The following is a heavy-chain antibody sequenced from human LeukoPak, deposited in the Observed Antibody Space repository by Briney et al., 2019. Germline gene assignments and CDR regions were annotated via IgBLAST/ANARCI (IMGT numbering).Heavy chain of an antibody. CDR1: GGSISTYY. V-gene: IGHV4-59*01. CDR3: XXXXSSSGYYYYGMDL. D-gene: IGHD6-6*01. J-gene: IGHJ6*02. CDR2: IYYSGNT. Sequence: SETLSLTCTVSGGSISTYYWSWIRQPPGKGLEWIGYIYYSGNTIYNSSLKSRVTISVDKSKNQFSLKLSSVTAADTAVYYCXXXXSSSGYYYYGMDLWGQGTTVTVSS.